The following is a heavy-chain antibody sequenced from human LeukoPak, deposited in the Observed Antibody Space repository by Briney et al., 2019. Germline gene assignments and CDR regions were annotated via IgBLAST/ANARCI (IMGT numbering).Heavy chain of an antibody. CDR1: GFTFSNYA. V-gene: IGHV3-23*01. D-gene: IGHD3-10*01. Sequence: PGGSLRLSCAVSGFTFSNYAMSWVRQAPGKGLEWVSAISGSGGTTYYADSVKGRFTVSRDNSKNTLYLQMNNLRAEDTALYYCAKSGPKSGSYYHSCDYWGQGTLVTVSS. CDR3: AKSGPKSGSYYHSCDY. CDR2: ISGSGGTT. J-gene: IGHJ4*02.